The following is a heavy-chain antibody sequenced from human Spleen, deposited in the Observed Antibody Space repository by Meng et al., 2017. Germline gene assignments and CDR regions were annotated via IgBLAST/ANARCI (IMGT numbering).Heavy chain of an antibody. CDR3: VRDIDY. CDR1: GFTFSTYW. V-gene: IGHV3-7*01. J-gene: IGHJ4*02. CDR2: INQDGRAR. Sequence: ETLSLTCAASGFTFSTYWMAWARQAPGKRLEWVANINQDGRARSYVDSVKDRFTISRDNARNSLSLQMNSLRAEDAAVYYCVRDIDYWGQGTLVTVSS.